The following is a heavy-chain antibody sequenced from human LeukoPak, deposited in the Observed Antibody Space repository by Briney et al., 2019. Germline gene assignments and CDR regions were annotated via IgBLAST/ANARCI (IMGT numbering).Heavy chain of an antibody. CDR1: GYTFTGYY. CDR3: ARGSITIFGVVPIAP. Sequence: ASVKVSCKASGYTFTGYYMHWVRQAPGQGLEWMGRINPNSGGTNYAQKFQGRVTITRDTSISTAYMELSRLRSDDTAVYYCARGSITIFGVVPIAPWGQGTLVTVSS. CDR2: INPNSGGT. V-gene: IGHV1-2*06. J-gene: IGHJ5*02. D-gene: IGHD3-3*01.